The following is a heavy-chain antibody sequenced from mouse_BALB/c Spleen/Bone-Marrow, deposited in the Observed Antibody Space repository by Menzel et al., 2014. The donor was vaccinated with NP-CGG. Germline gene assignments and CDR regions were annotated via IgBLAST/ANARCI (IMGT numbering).Heavy chain of an antibody. CDR3: ARKWHYYDGSRGDAMDF. J-gene: IGHJ4*01. D-gene: IGHD1-1*01. CDR2: ILPGSGGT. V-gene: IGHV1-9*01. CDR1: GYTFVNYW. Sequence: GQLQQSGAELMKPAASVKIPCKATGYTFVNYWIEWVKQRPGHGLEWIGEILPGSGGTNYNEKFKVKATFTADTSSNTADMKLSSLTSEVSAVYYCARKWHYYDGSRGDAMDFWGQGTTTTVSS.